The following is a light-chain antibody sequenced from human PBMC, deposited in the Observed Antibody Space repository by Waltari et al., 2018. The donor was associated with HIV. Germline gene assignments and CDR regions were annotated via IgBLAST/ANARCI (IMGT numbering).Light chain of an antibody. CDR3: QQYNNWPRGT. CDR2: DTS. V-gene: IGKV3-15*01. CDR1: QSFGSN. J-gene: IGKJ1*01. Sequence: EIVMTQSPATLSVSPGERATLSCRASQSFGSNLAWDQHKPGQAPRLLIYDTSTRATGIPARFSGSGSGTEFTLTISSLQSEDFAVYYCQQYNNWPRGTFGQGTKVEIK.